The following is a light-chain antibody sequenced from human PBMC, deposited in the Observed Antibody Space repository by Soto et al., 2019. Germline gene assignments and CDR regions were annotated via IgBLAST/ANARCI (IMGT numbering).Light chain of an antibody. CDR3: QQSDSTTLT. J-gene: IGKJ4*01. CDR1: QSIGGF. CDR2: AAS. V-gene: IGKV1-39*01. Sequence: DIQMTQSPSSLSVSVGDRVTITCRASQSIGGFLNWDQQKLGKATKLLIYAASSLQSGDPSRFSGSGSGTDFTRTISNLQPEDCATYYCQQSDSTTLTFGGGTKME.